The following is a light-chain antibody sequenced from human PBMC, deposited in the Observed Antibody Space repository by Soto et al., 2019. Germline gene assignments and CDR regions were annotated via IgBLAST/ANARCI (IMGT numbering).Light chain of an antibody. Sequence: QSALTQPASVSGSPRQSITISCVGTSSDVGRYTYVSWYQQYPGKAPKLIIYDVYNRPSGVSNRFSGSKSGNTASLTISGLQAEDEADYYCTSYTSASTPYVFGSGTKLTVL. CDR1: SSDVGRYTY. V-gene: IGLV2-14*01. J-gene: IGLJ1*01. CDR2: DVY. CDR3: TSYTSASTPYV.